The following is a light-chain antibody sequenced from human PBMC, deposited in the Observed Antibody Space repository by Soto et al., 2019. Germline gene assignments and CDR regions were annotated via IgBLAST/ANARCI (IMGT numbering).Light chain of an antibody. Sequence: ESVLTQSPGTLSLSPGERATLSCRASQSVSSNYLAWYQQKPGQAPRLLIYGASTRATGTPDRFSGSGSGTDFPLTISRLEPEDSAVYYRQQYGSSPWTFGQGTKVEIK. CDR1: QSVSSNY. CDR2: GAS. J-gene: IGKJ1*01. V-gene: IGKV3-20*01. CDR3: QQYGSSPWT.